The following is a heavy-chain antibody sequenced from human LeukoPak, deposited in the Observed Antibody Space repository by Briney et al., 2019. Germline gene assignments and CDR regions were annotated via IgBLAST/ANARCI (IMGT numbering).Heavy chain of an antibody. D-gene: IGHD3-10*01. Sequence: GGSLRLSCAASGFTFSSYAMSWVRQAPGKGLEWVSGISGSGGNTYYADSVKGRFTVSRDNSKNTLYLQMNSLRAGDTAVYYCAKETFYYGSGSFMGYWGQGTLVTVSS. V-gene: IGHV3-23*01. CDR1: GFTFSSYA. J-gene: IGHJ4*02. CDR3: AKETFYYGSGSFMGY. CDR2: ISGSGGNT.